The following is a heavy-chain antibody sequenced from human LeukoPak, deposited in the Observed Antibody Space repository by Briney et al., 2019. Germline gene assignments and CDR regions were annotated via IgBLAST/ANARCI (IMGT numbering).Heavy chain of an antibody. Sequence: SETLSLTCTVSGGSISDNYWSWTRRPPGKGLEWMGYAYSSGHTIYNSSLKSRVAMSLDTSKSQFSLRLSSVTAADTALYFCARHPFATPFDSWGPGTLVTVSS. CDR1: GGSISDNY. CDR2: AYSSGHT. CDR3: ARHPFATPFDS. D-gene: IGHD2-15*01. V-gene: IGHV4-59*08. J-gene: IGHJ4*02.